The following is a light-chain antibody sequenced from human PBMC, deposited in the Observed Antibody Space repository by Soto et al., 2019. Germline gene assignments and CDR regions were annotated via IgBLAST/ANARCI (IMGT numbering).Light chain of an antibody. J-gene: IGLJ1*01. V-gene: IGLV2-14*01. CDR3: TSYTPIVTLGSV. Sequence: QSVLTQPASVSGSPGQSITISCTGTNSDIGGYNSVSWYQQHPGRAPRLIIYEVTNRPSGVSNRFSASKSGNTASLTISGLQAEDEADYYCTSYTPIVTLGSVFGTGTKVTVL. CDR2: EVT. CDR1: NSDIGGYNS.